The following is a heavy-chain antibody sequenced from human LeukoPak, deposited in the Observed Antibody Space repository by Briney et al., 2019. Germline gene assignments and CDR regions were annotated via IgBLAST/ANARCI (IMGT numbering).Heavy chain of an antibody. CDR1: GGSISSGGYY. V-gene: IGHV4-30-2*01. CDR3: ARDRAAGVSYYFDS. D-gene: IGHD6-13*01. J-gene: IGHJ4*02. CDR2: IYHSGST. Sequence: SETLSLTCTVSGGSISSGGYYWSWIRQPPGKGLEWIGYIYHSGSTYYNPSLKSRVTISVDTSKNQYSLKLSSVTAADTAVYHCARDRAAGVSYYFDSWGQGALVTVSS.